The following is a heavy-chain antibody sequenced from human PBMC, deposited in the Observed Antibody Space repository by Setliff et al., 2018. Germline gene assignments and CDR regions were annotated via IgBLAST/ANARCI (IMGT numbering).Heavy chain of an antibody. CDR3: VRVDMVLSNFDF. D-gene: IGHD5-12*01. V-gene: IGHV1-18*01. CDR2: ISAYTGNT. Sequence: ASVKVSCKASGYTFTNYGISWVRQAPGQGLEWMGWISAYTGNTYSAQKFQGRLTMTTDTSTTTAYLELRSLRSEDTAVYYCVRVDMVLSNFDFWGQGTRVTVSS. CDR1: GYTFTNYG. J-gene: IGHJ4*02.